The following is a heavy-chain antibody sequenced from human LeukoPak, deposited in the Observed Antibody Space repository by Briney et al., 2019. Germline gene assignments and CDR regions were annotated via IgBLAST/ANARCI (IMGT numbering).Heavy chain of an antibody. CDR2: IIPIFGTA. J-gene: IGHJ6*02. V-gene: IGHV1-69*13. CDR1: GGTFSSYA. D-gene: IGHD3-9*01. CDR3: ARNHYYDILTGSVTYGMDV. Sequence: GASVKVFCKASGGTFSSYAISWVRQAPGQGLEWMGGIIPIFGTANYAQKFQGRVTITADESTSTAYMELSSLRSEDTAVYYCARNHYYDILTGSVTYGMDVWGQGTTVTVSS.